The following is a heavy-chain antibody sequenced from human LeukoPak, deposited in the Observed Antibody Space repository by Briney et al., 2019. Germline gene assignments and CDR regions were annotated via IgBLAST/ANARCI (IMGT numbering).Heavy chain of an antibody. CDR1: GFTFSSYA. J-gene: IGHJ6*02. Sequence: PGGSLRLSCAASGFTFSSYAMSWVRQAPGKGLEWVSAISGSGGSTYYADSVKGRFTISRHNSKNTLYLQMNSLRAEDTAVYYCARDHDEDYYYGMDVWGQGTTVTVSS. CDR3: ARDHDEDYYYGMDV. V-gene: IGHV3-23*01. CDR2: ISGSGGST.